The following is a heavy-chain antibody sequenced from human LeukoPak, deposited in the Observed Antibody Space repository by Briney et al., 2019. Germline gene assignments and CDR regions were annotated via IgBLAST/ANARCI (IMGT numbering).Heavy chain of an antibody. J-gene: IGHJ4*02. D-gene: IGHD1-7*01. CDR3: AREGGNWNYEGYYFDY. V-gene: IGHV3-64*01. CDR2: ISSNGGST. CDR1: GFTFSSYA. Sequence: GGSLRLSCAASGFTFSSYAMHWVRQAPGKGLEYVSAISSNGGSTYYANSVKGRFTISRDISKTTLYLQRGRLRAEAVSLYYCAREGGNWNYEGYYFDYWGQGTLVTVSS.